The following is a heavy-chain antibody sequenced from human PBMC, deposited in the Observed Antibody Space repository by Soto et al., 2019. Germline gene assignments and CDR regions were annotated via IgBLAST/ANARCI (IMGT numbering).Heavy chain of an antibody. J-gene: IGHJ4*02. CDR1: GGSVSSGSYY. CDR3: ARHGHWAPLDD. CDR2: TYYSGNT. V-gene: IGHV4-61*01. D-gene: IGHD3-16*01. Sequence: SETLSLTCTVSGGSVSSGSYYWSWIRQPPGEGLEWIGCTYYSGNTNYNPSLRSRVTISVDTSKNQFSLRLSSVTAADTAVYYCARHGHWAPLDDWGQGTLVTVSS.